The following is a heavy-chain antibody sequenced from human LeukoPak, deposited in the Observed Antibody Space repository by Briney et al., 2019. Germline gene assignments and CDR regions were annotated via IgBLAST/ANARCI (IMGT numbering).Heavy chain of an antibody. D-gene: IGHD1-26*01. J-gene: IGHJ3*02. CDR2: IYTSGST. Sequence: SETLSLTCTVSGGSISSGSYYWSWIRQPAGKGLEWIGRIYTSGSTNYNPSLKSRVTISVDTSKNQFSLKLSSVTAADTAVYYCARNSGSYYLASAVDIWGRGTMVTASS. CDR1: GGSISSGSYY. V-gene: IGHV4-61*02. CDR3: ARNSGSYYLASAVDI.